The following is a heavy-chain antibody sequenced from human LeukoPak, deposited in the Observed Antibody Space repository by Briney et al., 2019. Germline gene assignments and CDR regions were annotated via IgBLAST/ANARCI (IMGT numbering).Heavy chain of an antibody. CDR1: GYTFTSYG. J-gene: IGHJ4*02. CDR2: ISAYNGNT. V-gene: IGHV1-18*01. Sequence: ASVKVSCKASGYTFTSYGISWVRQAPGQGLEWMGWISAYNGNTNYAQKLQGRVTITADKSTSTAYMELSSLRSDDTAIYYCARRVFSGWGYYFDYWGQGTLVTVSS. CDR3: ARRVFSGWGYYFDY. D-gene: IGHD6-19*01.